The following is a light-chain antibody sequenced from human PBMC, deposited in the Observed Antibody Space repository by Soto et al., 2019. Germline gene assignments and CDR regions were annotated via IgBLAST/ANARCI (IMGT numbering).Light chain of an antibody. V-gene: IGLV1-44*01. Sequence: QSVLTQPPSASGTPGQRVTISCSGSSSNIGTNTVNWYRQLPGKAPKLLFYSDNQRPSGVPDRFSGSRSGTSASLAISGLQSEDEADYYCAAWDDSLNGPVFGGGTKVTVL. CDR2: SDN. CDR3: AAWDDSLNGPV. J-gene: IGLJ2*01. CDR1: SSNIGTNT.